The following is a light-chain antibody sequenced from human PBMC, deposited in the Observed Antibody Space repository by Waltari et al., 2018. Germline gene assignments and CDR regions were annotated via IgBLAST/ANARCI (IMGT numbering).Light chain of an antibody. CDR2: AAS. J-gene: IGKJ1*01. CDR3: QQSYSQTRT. V-gene: IGKV1-39*01. Sequence: DIQMTQSPFSLSASVGDSVTITCRASQSIRSYLNWYKQKPGKAPKLLIYAASSLQSGIPSRFSGSGSGRDFTLSISSLQPEDFATYCCQQSYSQTRTFGQGTKVEIK. CDR1: QSIRSY.